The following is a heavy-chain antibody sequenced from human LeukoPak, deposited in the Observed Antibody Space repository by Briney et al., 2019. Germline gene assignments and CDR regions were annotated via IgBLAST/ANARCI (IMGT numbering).Heavy chain of an antibody. CDR3: TTGSSG. D-gene: IGHD6-19*01. CDR2: IKSTTDGGTT. V-gene: IGHV3-15*01. Sequence: GGSLRLSCAASGFTFSNAWMSWVRQAPGKGLEWVGRIKSTTDGGTTDYAAPVKGRFTISRDDSKNTLYLQMNSLKTEDTAVYYCTTGSSGWGQGTLVTVSS. J-gene: IGHJ4*02. CDR1: GFTFSNAW.